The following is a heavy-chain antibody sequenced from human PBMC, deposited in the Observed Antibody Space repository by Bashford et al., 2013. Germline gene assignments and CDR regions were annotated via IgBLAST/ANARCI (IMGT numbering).Heavy chain of an antibody. CDR2: IYPLDSDT. CDR1: GYSFPNYW. V-gene: IGHV5-51*01. CDR3: ARWSSDSRGYDYYLHY. Sequence: GESLKISCKGSGYSFPNYWIGWVRQMDPGKAWRWMAIIYPLDSDTRYGASFEGQVTIFADKSNSTAYLQWRSLKASDTAMYYCARWSSDSRGYDYYLHYWGQGTLVTVSS. D-gene: IGHD3-22*01. J-gene: IGHJ4*02.